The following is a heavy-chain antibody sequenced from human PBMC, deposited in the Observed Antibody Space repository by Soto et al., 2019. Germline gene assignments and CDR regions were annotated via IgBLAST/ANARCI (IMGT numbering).Heavy chain of an antibody. D-gene: IGHD3-3*01. CDR1: GGSISSGGYY. CDR2: IYYSGST. CDR3: ARGIYYDFWSGYPGYFDY. J-gene: IGHJ4*02. V-gene: IGHV4-31*03. Sequence: QVQLQESGPGLVKPSQTLSLTCTVSGGSISSGGYYWSWIRQHPGTGREWIGYIYYSGSTYYNPSLKSRVTISVDTSKNQFSLKLSSVTTPDTAVYYCARGIYYDFWSGYPGYFDYWGQGTLVTVSS.